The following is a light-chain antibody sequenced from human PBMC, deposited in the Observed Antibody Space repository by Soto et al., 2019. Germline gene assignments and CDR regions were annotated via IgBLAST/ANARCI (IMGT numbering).Light chain of an antibody. CDR1: QSVSSSY. Sequence: EIVLTQFPGTLSLSPGERATLSCRASQSVSSSYLAWYQQKPGQAPRLLIYGASSRATGIPDRFTRSGSGTDFTLTISRLEPEDFAVYYCHQYGSIPWTFGQGTKVEIK. J-gene: IGKJ1*01. CDR3: HQYGSIPWT. V-gene: IGKV3-20*01. CDR2: GAS.